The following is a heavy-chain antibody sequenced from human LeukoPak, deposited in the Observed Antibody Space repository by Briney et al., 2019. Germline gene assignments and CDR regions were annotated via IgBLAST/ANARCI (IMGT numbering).Heavy chain of an antibody. Sequence: PGGSLRLSCGASGFTFSSYAMNWVRQAPGKGLEWVSVIYSGSSTYYADSVKGRFTISRDNSKNTLYLQMNSLRVEDTAVYYCAREGDGYRTTGYFDYWGQGTLVTVSS. CDR3: AREGDGYRTTGYFDY. D-gene: IGHD5-24*01. CDR2: IYSGSST. J-gene: IGHJ4*02. CDR1: GFTFSSYA. V-gene: IGHV3-53*01.